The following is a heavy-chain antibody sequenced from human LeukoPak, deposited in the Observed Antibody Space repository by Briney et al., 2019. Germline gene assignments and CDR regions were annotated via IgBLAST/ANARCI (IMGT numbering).Heavy chain of an antibody. J-gene: IGHJ4*02. CDR1: GFTFTMSA. CDR3: ARSGLWAYYFDY. V-gene: IGHV1-58*02. Sequence: ASVTVSFKASGFTFTMSAMQWVRQARGQRLEWIGWIVVGSGNTDYAQKFQERVTITRDMSTSTAYMELSSLRSEDTAVYYCARSGLWAYYFDYWGQGTLVTVSS. CDR2: IVVGSGNT. D-gene: IGHD2-21*01.